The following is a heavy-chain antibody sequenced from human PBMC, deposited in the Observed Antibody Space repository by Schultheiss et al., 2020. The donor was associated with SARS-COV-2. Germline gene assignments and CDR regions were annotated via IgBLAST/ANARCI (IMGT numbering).Heavy chain of an antibody. CDR1: GGSISSYY. V-gene: IGHV4-59*01. J-gene: IGHJ4*02. CDR3: ARSRPYSSGWYSEDGVFDY. CDR2: IYYSGST. Sequence: SETLSLTCTVSGGSISSYYWSWIRQPPGKGLEWIGYIYYSGSTYYNPSLKSRVTMSVDTSKNQFSLKLSSVTAADTAVYYCARSRPYSSGWYSEDGVFDYWGQGTLVTVSS. D-gene: IGHD6-19*01.